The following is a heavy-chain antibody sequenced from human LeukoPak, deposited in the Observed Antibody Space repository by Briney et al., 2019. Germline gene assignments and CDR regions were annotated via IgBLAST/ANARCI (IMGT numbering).Heavy chain of an antibody. J-gene: IGHJ4*02. D-gene: IGHD3-22*01. CDR2: IYYSGST. CDR1: GGSISSYY. V-gene: IGHV4-59*08. CDR3: ARHGRNYYDSSGYYLPFDY. Sequence: PSETLSLTCTVSGGSISSYYWSWIRQPPGKGLEWFGYIYYSGSTNYNPSLKSRVTISVDTPKNQFSLKLSSVTAADTAVYYCARHGRNYYDSSGYYLPFDYWGQGTLVTVSS.